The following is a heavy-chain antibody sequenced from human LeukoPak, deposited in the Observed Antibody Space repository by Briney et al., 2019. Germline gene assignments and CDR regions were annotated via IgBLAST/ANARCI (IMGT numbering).Heavy chain of an antibody. V-gene: IGHV3-7*01. CDR3: AREEGGYVRN. CDR1: GFTFSTYW. CDR2: INEDGSEK. D-gene: IGHD5-12*01. Sequence: GGSLRLSCAASGFTFSTYWMMWVRQAPGKGLEWVANINEDGSEKYYADSVEGRFTISRDNAENSLYLQMNSLTAEDTAVYYCAREEGGYVRNWGQGTLVTVSS. J-gene: IGHJ4*02.